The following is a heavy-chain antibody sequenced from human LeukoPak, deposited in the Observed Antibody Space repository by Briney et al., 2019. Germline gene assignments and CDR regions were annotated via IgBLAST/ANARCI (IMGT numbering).Heavy chain of an antibody. D-gene: IGHD6-13*01. CDR2: IYTSGST. CDR1: GGSISSYY. V-gene: IGHV4-4*07. CDR3: ARVPRVAAAGTYWYFDL. Sequence: SETLSLTCTVSGGSISSYYWSWIRQPAGKGLEWIGRIYTSGSTNYNPSLKSRVTMSVDTSKNQFSLKLSSVTAADTAVYYCARVPRVAAAGTYWYFDLWGRGTLVTVSS. J-gene: IGHJ2*01.